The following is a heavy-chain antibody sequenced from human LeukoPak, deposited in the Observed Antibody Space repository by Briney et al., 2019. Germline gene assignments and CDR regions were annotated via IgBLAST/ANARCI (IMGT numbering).Heavy chain of an antibody. J-gene: IGHJ3*02. CDR2: TSGSGGST. CDR1: GFSFSSYV. V-gene: IGHV3-23*01. D-gene: IGHD2-2*01. Sequence: GGSLRLSCAVSGFSFSSYVMNWVRQAPGKGLEWVSATSGSGGSTYFADSVKGRFTISRDNSKNTLYLQMNSLSAEDTAIYYCARGLGSSTSRHTFDIWGQGTMVTVSS. CDR3: ARGLGSSTSRHTFDI.